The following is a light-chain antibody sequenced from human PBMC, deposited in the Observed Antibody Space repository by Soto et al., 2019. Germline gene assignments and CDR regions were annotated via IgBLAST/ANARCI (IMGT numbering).Light chain of an antibody. CDR1: QSISSW. CDR2: KAS. Sequence: DIQMTQSPSTLSASVGDRFTITCMAIQSISSWLAWYQQKPGKAPKLLIYKASSLESGVPSRFSGSGSGTEFTLTISSLQPDDFATYYCQQYNSYPLTVGGGTQVEIK. J-gene: IGKJ4*01. V-gene: IGKV1-5*03. CDR3: QQYNSYPLT.